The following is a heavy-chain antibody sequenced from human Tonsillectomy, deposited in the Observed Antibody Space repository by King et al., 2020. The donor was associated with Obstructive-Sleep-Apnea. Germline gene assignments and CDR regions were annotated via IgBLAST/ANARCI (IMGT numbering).Heavy chain of an antibody. V-gene: IGHV1-46*01. J-gene: IGHJ4*02. Sequence: QLVQSGAEVKKPGASVKVSCKASGYTFTSYYMHWVRQSPGQGLEWMGIFNPSGGSTSYAQKFQGRVTMTRDTSTSTVYMELSSLRSEDTAVYYCARVTGYGYVLDYWGQGTLVTVSS. CDR1: GYTFTSYY. CDR2: FNPSGGST. CDR3: ARVTGYGYVLDY. D-gene: IGHD5-18*01.